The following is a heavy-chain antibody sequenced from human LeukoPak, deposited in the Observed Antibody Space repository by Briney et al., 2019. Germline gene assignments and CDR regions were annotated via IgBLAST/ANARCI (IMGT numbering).Heavy chain of an antibody. J-gene: IGHJ3*02. CDR3: ARDPGYCSSTSCYYAFDI. CDR1: GGSISSYY. Sequence: SETLSLTCTVFGGSISSYYWNWIRQPPGKGLEWIGYMCNSGTTNYNPSLKSRVTISVDTSKNQFSLKLSSVTAADTAVYYCARDPGYCSSTSCYYAFDIWGQGTMVTVSS. CDR2: MCNSGTT. D-gene: IGHD2-2*01. V-gene: IGHV4-59*01.